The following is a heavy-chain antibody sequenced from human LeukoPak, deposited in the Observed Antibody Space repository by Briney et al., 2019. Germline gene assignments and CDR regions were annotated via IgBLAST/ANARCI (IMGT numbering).Heavy chain of an antibody. V-gene: IGHV1-2*06. D-gene: IGHD6-6*01. Sequence: ASVKVSCKASGYTFTGYYMHWVRQAPGQGLEWMGRTNPNSGGTNYAQKFQGRVTMTRDTSISTAYMELSRLRSDDTAVYYCARAIAARQVDYRGQGTLVTVSS. CDR1: GYTFTGYY. CDR3: ARAIAARQVDY. J-gene: IGHJ4*02. CDR2: TNPNSGGT.